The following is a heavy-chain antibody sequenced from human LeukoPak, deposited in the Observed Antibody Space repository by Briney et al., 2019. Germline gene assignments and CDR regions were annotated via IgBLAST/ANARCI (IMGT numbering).Heavy chain of an antibody. J-gene: IGHJ1*01. Sequence: SETLSLTCAVYGGSFSGYYWSWIRQPPGKGLEWIGELNHSGSSNYNPSLKSRVTISVDTSKNQFSLKLSSVTAADTAVYYCARGEDGDYYFQHWGQGTLVTVSS. CDR3: ARGEDGDYYFQH. CDR1: GGSFSGYY. V-gene: IGHV4-34*01. D-gene: IGHD4-17*01. CDR2: LNHSGSS.